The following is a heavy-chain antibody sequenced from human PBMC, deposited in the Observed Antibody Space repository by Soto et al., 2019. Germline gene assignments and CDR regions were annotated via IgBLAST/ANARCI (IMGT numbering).Heavy chain of an antibody. CDR1: GGSVSSGSYY. CDR3: ARDSYSNLWT. Sequence: PSETLSLTCTVSGGSVSSGSYYWNWIRQPPGKGLEWIGYIYYSGSTNYNPSLKSRVTISLDTSKNQFSLNLNSVTAADTAVYFCARDSYSNLWTWGQGNLVTVSS. J-gene: IGHJ5*02. V-gene: IGHV4-61*01. CDR2: IYYSGST. D-gene: IGHD4-4*01.